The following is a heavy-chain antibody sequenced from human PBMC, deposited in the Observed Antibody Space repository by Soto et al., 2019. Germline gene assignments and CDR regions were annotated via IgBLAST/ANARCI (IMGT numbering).Heavy chain of an antibody. V-gene: IGHV3-30*18. CDR3: AKMTGTYYYDSSGYYPKLYYYYYYGMDV. CDR2: ISYDGSNK. J-gene: IGHJ6*02. Sequence: PGGSLRLSCAASGFTFSSYGMHWVRQAPGKGLEWVAVISYDGSNKYYADSVKGRFTISRDNSKNTLYLQMNSLRAEDTAVYYCAKMTGTYYYDSSGYYPKLYYYYYYGMDVWGQGTTVTVSS. CDR1: GFTFSSYG. D-gene: IGHD3-22*01.